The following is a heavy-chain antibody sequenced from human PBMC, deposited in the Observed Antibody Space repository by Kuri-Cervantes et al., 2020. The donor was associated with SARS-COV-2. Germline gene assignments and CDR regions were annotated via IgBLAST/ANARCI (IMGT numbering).Heavy chain of an antibody. J-gene: IGHJ6*02. CDR2: IYSGGST. V-gene: IGHV3-53*01. Sequence: GESLKISCAASGFTVSSNYMSWVRQAPGKGLEWVSVIYSGGSTYYADPVKGRFTISRDNAKNSLYLQMNSLRDEDTAVYYCAAYCTNGVCLTYYYYGMDVWGQGTTVIVSS. CDR3: AAYCTNGVCLTYYYYGMDV. CDR1: GFTVSSNY. D-gene: IGHD2-8*01.